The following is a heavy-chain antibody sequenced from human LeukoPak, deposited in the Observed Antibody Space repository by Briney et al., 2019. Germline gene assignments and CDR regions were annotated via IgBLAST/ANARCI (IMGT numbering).Heavy chain of an antibody. Sequence: SVKVSCKASGGTFSSYAISWVRQAPGQGLEWMGRIIPILGIANYAQKFQGRVTITADKSTSTAYMELSSLRSEDTAVYYCARLGAVAGTLVYGMDVWGQGTTVTVS. D-gene: IGHD6-19*01. CDR2: IIPILGIA. CDR1: GGTFSSYA. V-gene: IGHV1-69*04. CDR3: ARLGAVAGTLVYGMDV. J-gene: IGHJ6*02.